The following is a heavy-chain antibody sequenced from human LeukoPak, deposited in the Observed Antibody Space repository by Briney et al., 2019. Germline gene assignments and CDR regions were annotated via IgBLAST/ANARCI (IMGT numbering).Heavy chain of an antibody. J-gene: IGHJ5*02. Sequence: SETLSLTCTVSGGSISSYYWSWIRQPAGKGLEWIGRIYTSGSTNYNPSLKSRVTMSVDTSKNQFSLKLSSVTAADTAVYYCAREGGEVLRYFDWFQYNWFDPWGQGTLVTVSS. D-gene: IGHD3-9*01. CDR1: GGSISSYY. CDR3: AREGGEVLRYFDWFQYNWFDP. CDR2: IYTSGST. V-gene: IGHV4-4*07.